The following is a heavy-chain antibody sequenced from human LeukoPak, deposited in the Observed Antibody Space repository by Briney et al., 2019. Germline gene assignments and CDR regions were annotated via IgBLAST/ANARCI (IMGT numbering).Heavy chain of an antibody. CDR1: GGSVSSGSYY. CDR2: IYYSGST. V-gene: IGHV4-61*01. Sequence: SETLSLTCTVSGGSVSSGSYYWSWIRQPPGEALEWIGYIYYSGSTTYNPSLKSRVTISVDTSKNKFSLKLSSVTAADTAVYYCARHLRANWFDPWGQGTLVTVSS. J-gene: IGHJ5*02. CDR3: ARHLRANWFDP.